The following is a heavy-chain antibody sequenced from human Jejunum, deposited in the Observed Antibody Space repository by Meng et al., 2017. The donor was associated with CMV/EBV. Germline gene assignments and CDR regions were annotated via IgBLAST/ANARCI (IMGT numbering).Heavy chain of an antibody. Sequence: SGYTISSGSYWAWIRPTPDKGLEWLGSVYQSGTTFYNPSVVRRVIISMDTSKNQFSLQLTSVTAADTAMYYCVREQFLTGSSVDYWGHGILVTVSS. J-gene: IGHJ4*01. CDR2: VYQSGTT. V-gene: IGHV4-38-2*02. CDR3: VREQFLTGSSVDY. CDR1: GYTISSGSY. D-gene: IGHD6-6*01.